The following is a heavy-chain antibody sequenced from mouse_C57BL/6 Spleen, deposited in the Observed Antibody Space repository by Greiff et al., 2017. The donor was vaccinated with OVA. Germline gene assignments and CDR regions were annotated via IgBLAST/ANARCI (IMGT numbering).Heavy chain of an antibody. CDR3: ARPRVYAMDD. J-gene: IGHJ4*01. CDR1: GFTFSDYG. Sequence: DVQLQESGGGLVKPGGSLKLSCAASGFTFSDYGMHWVRQAPEKGLEWVAYISSGSSTIYYADTVKGRFTISRDNAKNTLCLQMTRLRSEDTAMYYCARPRVYAMDDWGQGTSVTVSS. CDR2: ISSGSSTI. V-gene: IGHV5-17*01.